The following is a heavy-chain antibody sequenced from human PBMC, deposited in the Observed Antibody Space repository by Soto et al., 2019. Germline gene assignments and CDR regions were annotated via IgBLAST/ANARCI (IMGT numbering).Heavy chain of an antibody. Sequence: SETLSLTCTVSGGSISSYYWRWIRQPPGKGLEWIGYIYYSGSTNYNPSLKSRVTISVDTSKNQFSLKLSSVTAADTAVYYCARGLRRISIFGVVPDEGLFDLWGQGTLVTVSS. CDR3: ARGLRRISIFGVVPDEGLFDL. J-gene: IGHJ5*02. CDR1: GGSISSYY. V-gene: IGHV4-59*01. CDR2: IYYSGST. D-gene: IGHD3-3*01.